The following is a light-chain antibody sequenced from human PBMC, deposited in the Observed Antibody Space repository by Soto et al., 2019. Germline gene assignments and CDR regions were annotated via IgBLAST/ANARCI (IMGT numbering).Light chain of an antibody. V-gene: IGKV1-17*03. CDR1: QDISNY. CDR3: LQHDNIPWT. Sequence: DIQMTQSPSAMSASVGDRVTITCRASQDISNYLVWFQQKPGKVPQRLIYEASRLQSGVPSRFSGSGSGTEFTLTTSSLQPEDFATDYCLQHDNIPWTFGQGTKVETK. CDR2: EAS. J-gene: IGKJ1*01.